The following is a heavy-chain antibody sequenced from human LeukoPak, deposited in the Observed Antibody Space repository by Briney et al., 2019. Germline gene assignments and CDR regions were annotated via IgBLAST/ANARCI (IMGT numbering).Heavy chain of an antibody. J-gene: IGHJ5*02. CDR3: ARGGYDILTGYYKPPYNWFDP. CDR2: INHSGST. V-gene: IGHV4-34*01. Sequence: GSLRLSCAASGFTFSSYSMNWVRQPPGKGLEWIGEINHSGSTNYNPSLKSRVTISVDTSKNQFSLKLSSVTAADTAVYYCARGGYDILTGYYKPPYNWFDPWGQGTLVTVSS. D-gene: IGHD3-9*01. CDR1: GFTFSSYS.